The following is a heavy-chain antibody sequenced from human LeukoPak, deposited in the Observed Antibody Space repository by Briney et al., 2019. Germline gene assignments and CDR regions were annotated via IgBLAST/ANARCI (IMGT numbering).Heavy chain of an antibody. CDR1: EYTFTAYD. CDR2: INPNSGGT. Sequence: ASVKVSCKASEYTFTAYDMHWVRQAPGQGLEWMGWINPNSGGTNYAQKFQGRVTMTRDTSISTAYMELSRLRSDDTAVYYCARSYYDSSGYFLAWGQGTLVTVSS. CDR3: ARSYYDSSGYFLA. V-gene: IGHV1-2*02. D-gene: IGHD3-22*01. J-gene: IGHJ5*02.